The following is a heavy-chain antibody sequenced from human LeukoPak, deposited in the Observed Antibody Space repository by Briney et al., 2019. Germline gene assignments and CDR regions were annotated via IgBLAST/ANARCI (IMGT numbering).Heavy chain of an antibody. V-gene: IGHV4-39*07. Sequence: SETLSLTCAVSGGSISSSSYYWGWIRQPPGKGLEWIGSIYYSGSTYYNPSLKSRVTISVDTSKNQFSLKLSSVTAADTAVYYCASFYDYVWGSYRSWGQGTLVTVSS. CDR2: IYYSGST. D-gene: IGHD3-16*02. J-gene: IGHJ5*02. CDR1: GGSISSSSYY. CDR3: ASFYDYVWGSYRS.